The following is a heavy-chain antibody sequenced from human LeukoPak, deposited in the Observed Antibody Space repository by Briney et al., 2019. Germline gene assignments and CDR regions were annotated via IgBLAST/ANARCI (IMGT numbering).Heavy chain of an antibody. D-gene: IGHD3-22*01. V-gene: IGHV4-59*08. CDR2: LYYSGST. J-gene: IGHJ4*02. Sequence: PSETLSLTCTVSGGSISSYYWTWIRQPPGKGLEWIGSLYYSGSTNYNPFLKSRVTISVDTSKNQFSLKLSSVTAADTALYYCARVWSHYDSSGYYQVYYFDYWGQGTLVTVSS. CDR1: GGSISSYY. CDR3: ARVWSHYDSSGYYQVYYFDY.